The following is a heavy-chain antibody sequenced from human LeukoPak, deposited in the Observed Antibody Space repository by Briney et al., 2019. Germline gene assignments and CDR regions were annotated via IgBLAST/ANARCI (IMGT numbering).Heavy chain of an antibody. D-gene: IGHD4-23*01. J-gene: IGHJ2*01. CDR1: GGSFSGYY. V-gene: IGHV4-34*01. CDR3: ARGNTVVTHWYFDL. CDR2: INHSGST. Sequence: KPSETLSLSCAVYGGSFSGYYWSWIRQPPGKGLEWIGEINHSGSTNYNPSLKSPVTISVDTSKNQFSLKLSSVTAADTAVYYCARGNTVVTHWYFDLWGRGTLVTVSS.